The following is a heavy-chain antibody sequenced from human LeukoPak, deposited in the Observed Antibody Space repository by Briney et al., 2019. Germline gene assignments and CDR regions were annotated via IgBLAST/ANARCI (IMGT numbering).Heavy chain of an antibody. Sequence: SETLSLTCTVSGGSISSYYWSWIRQPPGKGLEWIGYIYYSGSTNYNPSLKSRVTISVDTSKKQFSLKLSSVTAADTAVYYCARGESYYYGSGSYSWFDPWGQGTLVTVSS. D-gene: IGHD3-10*01. CDR2: IYYSGST. CDR1: GGSISSYY. CDR3: ARGESYYYGSGSYSWFDP. J-gene: IGHJ5*02. V-gene: IGHV4-59*01.